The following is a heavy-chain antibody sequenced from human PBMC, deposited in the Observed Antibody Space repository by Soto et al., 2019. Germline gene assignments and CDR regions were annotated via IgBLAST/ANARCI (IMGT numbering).Heavy chain of an antibody. CDR3: ARDLWGYCGTDCYPLEV. Sequence: QVQLQESGPGLVKPSETLSITCTVSVGSISGYYWSWIRQPPGKGLEWIGYIYNTGSTVYNPSFKSRVTISVDTSKTPFSLKVNSVTAADTAVYYCARDLWGYCGTDCYPLEVWGKGTTVTVSS. V-gene: IGHV4-59*01. CDR1: VGSISGYY. CDR2: IYNTGST. J-gene: IGHJ6*04. D-gene: IGHD2-21*02.